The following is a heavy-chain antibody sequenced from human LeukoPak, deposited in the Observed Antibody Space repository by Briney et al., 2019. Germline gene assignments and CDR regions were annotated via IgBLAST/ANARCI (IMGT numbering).Heavy chain of an antibody. Sequence: GGSLRLSCVASGLTFSSYAMSWVRQAPGKGLEWVSGISGSGGSTYYADSVKGRFTISRDNSKNTLYLQMTSLRAEDTAVYYCANDNYYDSSGYYGWFDPWGQGTLVTVSS. D-gene: IGHD3-22*01. V-gene: IGHV3-23*01. CDR1: GLTFSSYA. J-gene: IGHJ5*02. CDR2: ISGSGGST. CDR3: ANDNYYDSSGYYGWFDP.